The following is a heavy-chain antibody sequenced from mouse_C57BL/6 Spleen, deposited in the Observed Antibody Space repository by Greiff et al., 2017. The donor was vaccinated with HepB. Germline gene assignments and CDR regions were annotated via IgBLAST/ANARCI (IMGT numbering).Heavy chain of an antibody. D-gene: IGHD1-1*01. CDR1: GFTFSSYA. Sequence: EVQVVESGGGLVKPGGSLKLSCAASGFTFSSYAMSWVRQTPEKRLEWVATISDGGSYTYYPDNVKGRFTISRDNAKNNLYLQMSHLKSEDTAMYYCARDGTTVVGDYFDYWGQGTTLTVSS. J-gene: IGHJ2*01. V-gene: IGHV5-4*01. CDR3: ARDGTTVVGDYFDY. CDR2: ISDGGSYT.